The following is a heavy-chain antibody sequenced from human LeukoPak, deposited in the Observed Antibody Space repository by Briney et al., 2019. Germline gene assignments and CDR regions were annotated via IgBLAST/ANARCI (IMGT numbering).Heavy chain of an antibody. CDR2: VHSSGST. D-gene: IGHD3-22*01. V-gene: IGHV4-59*01. J-gene: IGHJ4*02. CDR3: AGGSSLFASSAYLRL. Sequence: TXXLTCTVSXXXXXGXYWSXFXQXPGXRXXWXVSVHSSGSTDYNPSLKRRATLSIDGPKNQFFLKLTYMSAADTAIYYCAGGSSLFASSAYLRLWGRGTLVTVSS. CDR1: XXXXXGXY.